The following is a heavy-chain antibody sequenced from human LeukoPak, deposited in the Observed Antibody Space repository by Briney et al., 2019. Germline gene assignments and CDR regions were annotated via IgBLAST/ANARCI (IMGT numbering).Heavy chain of an antibody. J-gene: IGHJ6*02. CDR3: ARWPASRYYGSGSSRLYYYYYGMDV. CDR2: INHSGST. Sequence: SESLSLTCAVYGGSFSGYYWSWIRQPPGKGLEWIGEINHSGSTNYNTSLKSRVTISVDTSKNQFSLKLSSVAAADTAVYYCARWPASRYYGSGSSRLYYYYYGMDVWGQGTTVTVSS. D-gene: IGHD3-10*01. V-gene: IGHV4-34*01. CDR1: GGSFSGYY.